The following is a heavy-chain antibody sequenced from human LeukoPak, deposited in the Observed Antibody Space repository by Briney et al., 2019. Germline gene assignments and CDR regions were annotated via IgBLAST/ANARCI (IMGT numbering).Heavy chain of an antibody. CDR1: GFTFRSYA. J-gene: IGHJ4*02. CDR2: ISDSGGST. D-gene: IGHD3-9*01. Sequence: PGGSLRLSCAASGFTFRSYAMSWVRQAPGKGLEWVSTISDSGGSTYYADSVKGRFTISRDNSKNTLYLQMNSLRVEDTAVYYCAKVEGYLDPYRYWGQGTLVTVSS. CDR3: AKVEGYLDPYRY. V-gene: IGHV3-23*01.